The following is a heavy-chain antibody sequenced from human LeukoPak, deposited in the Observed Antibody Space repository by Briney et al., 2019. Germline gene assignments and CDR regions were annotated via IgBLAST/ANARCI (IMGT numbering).Heavy chain of an antibody. CDR2: IIPIFGTA. D-gene: IGHD2-2*01. V-gene: IGHV1-69*05. Sequence: SVKVSCKASGGTFSSYAISWVRQAPGQGLEWMGGIIPIFGTANYAQKFQGRVTITTDESTSTAYMELSSLRSEDTAVYYCARGLGSVVPAATTYYYYYMDVWGKGTTVTVSS. CDR1: GGTFSSYA. J-gene: IGHJ6*03. CDR3: ARGLGSVVPAATTYYYYYMDV.